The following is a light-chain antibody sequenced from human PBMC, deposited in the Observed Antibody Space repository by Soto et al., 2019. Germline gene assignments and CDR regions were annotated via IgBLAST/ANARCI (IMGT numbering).Light chain of an antibody. Sequence: EILLTQPPGTLFLSSGERATLSCRASQSVSSSYLTWYQQKPGQAPRLLIYGASSRATGIPDRFSGSGSGTDFTLTISRLEPEDFAVYYCQQYGSPWTFGQGTKV. CDR1: QSVSSSY. V-gene: IGKV3-20*01. CDR2: GAS. J-gene: IGKJ1*01. CDR3: QQYGSPWT.